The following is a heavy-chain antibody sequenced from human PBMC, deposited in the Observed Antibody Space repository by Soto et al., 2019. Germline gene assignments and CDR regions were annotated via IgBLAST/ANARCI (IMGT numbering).Heavy chain of an antibody. D-gene: IGHD6-13*01. V-gene: IGHV5-51*01. J-gene: IGHJ4*02. CDR1: GYSFTTYW. CDR3: ARKDIAGNSVDF. CDR2: IYPGDSDT. Sequence: GESLKISCKASGYSFTTYWIGWVRQMPGKGLEWMGIIYPGDSDTRYSPSFQGQVTISADKSISTAYLQWSSLEASDSAMFYCARKDIAGNSVDFWGQGTLVTVSS.